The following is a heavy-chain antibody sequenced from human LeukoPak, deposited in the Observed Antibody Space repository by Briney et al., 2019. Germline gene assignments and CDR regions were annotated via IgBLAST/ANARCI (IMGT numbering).Heavy chain of an antibody. CDR3: ARGSSRALDY. CDR2: IYYSGST. CDR1: GGSISSYY. Sequence: PSETLSLTCTVSGGSISSYYWSWIRQPPGKGLEWIGYIYYSGSTNYNPSLKSRVTISVDTSKNQFSLKLSTVTAADTAVYYCARGSSRALDYWGQGTLVTVSS. V-gene: IGHV4-59*01. J-gene: IGHJ4*02. D-gene: IGHD3-10*01.